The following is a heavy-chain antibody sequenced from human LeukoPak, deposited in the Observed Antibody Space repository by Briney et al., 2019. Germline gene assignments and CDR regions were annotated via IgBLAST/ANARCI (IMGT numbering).Heavy chain of an antibody. CDR3: ARGIAAAGTVDY. CDR2: INPNSGVT. J-gene: IGHJ4*02. D-gene: IGHD6-13*01. Sequence: ASVKVSFTSSGYTFTVNYLHWVRQAPGQGLEWMGWINPNSGVTNFAQKFQGRVTMTRDTSISTAYMDLSRLRSDGTAVYYCARGIAAAGTVDYWGQGSLVSVSS. V-gene: IGHV1-2*02. CDR1: GYTFTVNY.